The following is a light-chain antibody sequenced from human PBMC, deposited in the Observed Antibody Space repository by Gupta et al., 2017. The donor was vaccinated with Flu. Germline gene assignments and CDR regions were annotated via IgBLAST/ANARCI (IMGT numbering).Light chain of an antibody. CDR2: DVT. CDR3: QVWDSSIDHVV. J-gene: IGLJ2*01. V-gene: IGLV3-21*02. Sequence: SYVLPQPPSVSVAPGQTARITCGGHNIGSKSVHWYQQKPGKAPVLVVYDVTDRPSGIPERFSGSNSGNSATLTISRVEAGDEADYYCQVWDSSIDHVVFGGGTKLTVL. CDR1: NIGSKS.